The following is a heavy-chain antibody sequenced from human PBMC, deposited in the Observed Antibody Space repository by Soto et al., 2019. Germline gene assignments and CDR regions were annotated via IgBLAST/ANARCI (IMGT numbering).Heavy chain of an antibody. D-gene: IGHD3-22*01. CDR3: TTVRITMIVLVNDY. Sequence: EVQLVESGGGLVKPGGSLRLSCAASGFTFSNAWMTWVRQAPGKGLEWVGRIKSKTAGETTEYAAPVKGRFTISRDDSKNMLYLEMNSLQTEDTAVYYCTTVRITMIVLVNDYWGQVTLVTVSS. CDR1: GFTFSNAW. V-gene: IGHV3-15*05. CDR2: IKSKTAGETT. J-gene: IGHJ4*02.